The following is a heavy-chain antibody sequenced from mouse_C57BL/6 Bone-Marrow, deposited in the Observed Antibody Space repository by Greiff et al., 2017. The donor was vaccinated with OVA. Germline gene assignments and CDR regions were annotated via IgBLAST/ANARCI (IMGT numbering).Heavy chain of an antibody. CDR1: GYTFTDYY. J-gene: IGHJ2*01. D-gene: IGHD1-1*01. V-gene: IGHV1-19*01. CDR3: AITSNYFDY. CDR2: INPYNGGT. Sequence: EVKLQESGPVLVKPGASVKMSCKASGYTFTDYYMNWVKQSHGKSLEWIGVINPYNGGTSYNQKFKGKATLTVDKSSSTAYMELNSLTSEDSAVYYCAITSNYFDYWGQGTTLTVSS.